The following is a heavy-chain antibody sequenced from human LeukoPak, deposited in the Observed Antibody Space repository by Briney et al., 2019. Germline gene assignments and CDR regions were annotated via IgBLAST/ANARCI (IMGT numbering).Heavy chain of an antibody. D-gene: IGHD3-22*01. CDR3: ARDSLLYYYDRGYFDY. CDR2: ISYDGSNK. Sequence: PGRSLRLSCAASGFTFSSYAMHWVRQAPGKGLKWVAVISYDGSNKYYADSVKGRFTISRDNSKNTLCLQMNSLRAEDTAVYYCARDSLLYYYDRGYFDYWGQGTLVTVSS. V-gene: IGHV3-30-3*01. CDR1: GFTFSSYA. J-gene: IGHJ4*02.